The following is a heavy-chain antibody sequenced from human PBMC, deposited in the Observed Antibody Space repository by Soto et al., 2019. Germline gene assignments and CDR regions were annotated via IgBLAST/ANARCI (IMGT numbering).Heavy chain of an antibody. CDR1: GYIFSKYW. CDR3: VVYSRSSGRHFDY. V-gene: IGHV5-51*01. Sequence: GESLKISCKSSGYIFSKYWIGWVRQMPGKGLEWMGIIYPGDSDTRYSPSFQGQVTISADKSITTAYLQWRSLKASDTAIYYCVVYSRSSGRHFDYWGQGTLVTVSS. D-gene: IGHD6-6*01. CDR2: IYPGDSDT. J-gene: IGHJ4*02.